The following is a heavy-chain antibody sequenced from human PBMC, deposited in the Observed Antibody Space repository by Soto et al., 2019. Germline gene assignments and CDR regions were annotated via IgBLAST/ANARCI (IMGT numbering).Heavy chain of an antibody. CDR2: INPSGGST. CDR1: GYTFTSYY. CDR3: AQPVRGHHDAFDI. J-gene: IGHJ3*02. V-gene: IGHV1-46*03. Sequence: QVQLVQSGAEVKKPGASVKVSCKASGYTFTSYYMHWVRQAPGQGLEWMGIINPSGGSTSYAQKFQGRVTMTRDTSTSTVYMELSSLRSEDTAVYYCAQPVRGHHDAFDIWGQGTMVTVSS.